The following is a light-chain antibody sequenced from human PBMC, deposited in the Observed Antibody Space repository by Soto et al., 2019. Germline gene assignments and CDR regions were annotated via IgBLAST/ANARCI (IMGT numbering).Light chain of an antibody. CDR1: SSDVGNYNL. J-gene: IGLJ2*01. CDR2: EGS. CDR3: CSFAGSSTFVI. Sequence: QSALTQPASVSGSPGQSITISCTGTSSDVGNYNLVSWYQQYPGKAPKLMIYEGSKRPSGVSNRFSGSKSGNTASLTISGLQAEDEADYYCCSFAGSSTFVIFGGGTQLTVL. V-gene: IGLV2-23*03.